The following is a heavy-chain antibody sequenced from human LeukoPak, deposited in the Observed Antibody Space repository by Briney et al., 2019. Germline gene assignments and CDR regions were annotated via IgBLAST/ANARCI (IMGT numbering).Heavy chain of an antibody. V-gene: IGHV1-2*02. Sequence: ASVKVSCKASGYTFTMYYIHWVRQAPGQGLEWMGWINPNSGGTNYAQKFQGRVTMTRDMSISTAYMELSRLRSDDTAVYYCARHGGVPDNWFDPWGQGTLVTVSS. D-gene: IGHD3-16*01. CDR1: GYTFTMYY. J-gene: IGHJ5*02. CDR2: INPNSGGT. CDR3: ARHGGVPDNWFDP.